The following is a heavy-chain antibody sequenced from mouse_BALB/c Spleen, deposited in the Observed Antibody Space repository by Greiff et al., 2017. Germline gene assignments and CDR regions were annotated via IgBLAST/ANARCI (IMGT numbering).Heavy chain of an antibody. D-gene: IGHD2-1*01. CDR1: GFTFSSFG. J-gene: IGHJ4*01. Sequence: DVMLVESGGGLVQPGGSRKLSCAASGFTFSSFGMHWVRQAPEKGLEWVAYISSGSSTIYYADTVKGRFTISRDNPTNTLFLQMNSLRSEDTAMYYGARRGNYGRSYAMDYWGQGTSVTVSS. CDR3: ARRGNYGRSYAMDY. V-gene: IGHV5-17*02. CDR2: ISSGSSTI.